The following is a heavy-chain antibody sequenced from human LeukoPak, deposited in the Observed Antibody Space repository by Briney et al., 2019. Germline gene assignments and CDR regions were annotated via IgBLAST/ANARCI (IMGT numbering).Heavy chain of an antibody. CDR3: ARVRYCSGGSCYYFDY. Sequence: ASVKVSCKASGYTFTGYFIHWLRQAPGQGLEWMGWISAYNGNTNYAQKLQGRVTMTTDTSTSTAYMELRSLRSDDTAVYYCARVRYCSGGSCYYFDYWGQGTLVTVSS. D-gene: IGHD2-15*01. V-gene: IGHV1-18*04. J-gene: IGHJ4*02. CDR1: GYTFTGYF. CDR2: ISAYNGNT.